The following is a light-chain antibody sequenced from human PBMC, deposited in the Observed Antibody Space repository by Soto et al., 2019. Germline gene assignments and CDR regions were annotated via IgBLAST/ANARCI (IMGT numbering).Light chain of an antibody. Sequence: DIQMTQSPSTLSASVGDRVTITCRASQSISSWLAWYQQKPGKAPKLLIYKASTLQSGVPSRFSGSGSGTEFTLASSSLPPDDSATYYCQQYNDNWTFGQGTKVEIK. J-gene: IGKJ1*01. CDR3: QQYNDNWT. V-gene: IGKV1-5*03. CDR2: KAS. CDR1: QSISSW.